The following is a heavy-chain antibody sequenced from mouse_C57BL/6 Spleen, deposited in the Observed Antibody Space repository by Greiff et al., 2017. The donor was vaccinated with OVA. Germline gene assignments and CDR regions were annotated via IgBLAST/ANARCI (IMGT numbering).Heavy chain of an antibody. J-gene: IGHJ1*03. D-gene: IGHD2-4*01. Sequence: QVQLQQSGAELVMPGASVKLSCKASGYTFTSYWMHWVKQRPGQGLEWIGEIDPSDSYTNYNQKFKGKSTLTVDKSSSTAYMQLSSLTSEDSAVYYCAREGGLRRYFDVWGTGTTVTVSS. V-gene: IGHV1-69*01. CDR3: AREGGLRRYFDV. CDR2: IDPSDSYT. CDR1: GYTFTSYW.